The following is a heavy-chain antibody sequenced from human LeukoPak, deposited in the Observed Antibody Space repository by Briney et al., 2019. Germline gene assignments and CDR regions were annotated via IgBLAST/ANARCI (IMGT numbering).Heavy chain of an antibody. V-gene: IGHV3-11*01. CDR3: ARVVHYGSGPAVG. D-gene: IGHD3-10*01. J-gene: IGHJ4*02. CDR1: GFPFSDYY. CDR2: ISSSGDTI. Sequence: GGSLRLPCAASGFPFSDYYMSWIRQAPGKGLEWVSYISSSGDTIYYADSVKGRFTISRDNAKNSVYLQMNSLRAEDTAVYYCARVVHYGSGPAVGWGQGTLVTVSS.